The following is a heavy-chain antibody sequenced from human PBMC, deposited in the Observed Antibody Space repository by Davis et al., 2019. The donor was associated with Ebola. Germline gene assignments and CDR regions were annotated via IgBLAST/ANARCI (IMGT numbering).Heavy chain of an antibody. CDR2: ISYDGSNK. CDR3: AKDRWHGGNY. D-gene: IGHD4-23*01. Sequence: GESLKISCAASGFTFSSYGMHWVRQAPGKGLEWVAVISYDGSNKYYADSVKGRFTISRDNSKNTLYLQMNSLRAEDTAVYYCAKDRWHGGNYWGQGTLVTVSS. CDR1: GFTFSSYG. V-gene: IGHV3-30*18. J-gene: IGHJ4*02.